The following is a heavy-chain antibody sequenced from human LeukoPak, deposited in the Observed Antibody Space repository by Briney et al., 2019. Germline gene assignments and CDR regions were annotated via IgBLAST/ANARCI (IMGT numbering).Heavy chain of an antibody. J-gene: IGHJ5*02. D-gene: IGHD6-13*01. CDR3: ARETARSSSWYDH. V-gene: IGHV3-11*01. Sequence: FNLDSVKGRFTISKDNAKNSLHLQMNSLRAEDTAIYFCARETARSSSWYDHWGQGTLVTVS.